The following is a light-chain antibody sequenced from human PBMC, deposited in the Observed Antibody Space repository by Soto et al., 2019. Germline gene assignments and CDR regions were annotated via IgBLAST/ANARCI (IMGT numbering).Light chain of an antibody. J-gene: IGLJ2*01. CDR1: NSDVGAFEY. V-gene: IGLV2-14*01. Sequence: QSALTQPASVSGSPGQSITISCTGTNSDVGAFEYVSWYQQHPGKAPKILIYEVSNRPSGVSNRFSGSKSGNTASLTISGLQAEDEADYYCSSYTGSTTVVFGEGTKLTVL. CDR2: EVS. CDR3: SSYTGSTTVV.